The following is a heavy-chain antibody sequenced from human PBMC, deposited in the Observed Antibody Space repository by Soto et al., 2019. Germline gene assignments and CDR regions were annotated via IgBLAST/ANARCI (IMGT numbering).Heavy chain of an antibody. CDR2: ISSTSTYI. J-gene: IGHJ4*02. D-gene: IGHD3-22*01. CDR3: VRARATDSRPDY. CDR1: GFTFSLYS. V-gene: IGHV3-21*06. Sequence: LRLSFAASGFTFSLYSMIWVRRAPGKGLEWVSSISSTSTYIYFADSLKGRLTISRDNAKNSLFLQMDSLRAEDTAIYYCVRARATDSRPDYWGQGALGTVSS.